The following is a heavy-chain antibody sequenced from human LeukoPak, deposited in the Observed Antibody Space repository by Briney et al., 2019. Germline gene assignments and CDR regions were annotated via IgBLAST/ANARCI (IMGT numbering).Heavy chain of an antibody. CDR1: GGSISPYY. V-gene: IGHV4-59*12. Sequence: SETLSFTCTVSGGSISPYYWSWIRQPPGKGLEWIGYIYYSGSTNYNPSLKSRVTISVDTSKNQFSLKLSSVTAADTAVYYCARPHYYGSGSYYHYNWFDPWGQGTLVTVSS. CDR2: IYYSGST. D-gene: IGHD3-10*01. CDR3: ARPHYYGSGSYYHYNWFDP. J-gene: IGHJ5*02.